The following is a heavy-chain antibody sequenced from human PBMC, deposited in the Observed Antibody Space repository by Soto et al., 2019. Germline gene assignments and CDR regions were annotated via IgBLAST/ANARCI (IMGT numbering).Heavy chain of an antibody. CDR2: IIPIFGTA. CDR3: ASGGYRNYYYYGMDV. J-gene: IGHJ6*02. Sequence: ASVKVSCKASGGTFSSYAISWVRQAPGQGLEWMGGIIPIFGTANYAQKFQGRVTITADESTSTAYMELSSLRSEDTAVYYCASGGYRNYYYYGMDVWGQGTTVTVSS. CDR1: GGTFSSYA. V-gene: IGHV1-69*13. D-gene: IGHD3-22*01.